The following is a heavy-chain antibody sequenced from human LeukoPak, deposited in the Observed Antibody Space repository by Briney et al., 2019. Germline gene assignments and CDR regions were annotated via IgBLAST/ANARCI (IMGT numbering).Heavy chain of an antibody. Sequence: GGSLRLSCAASGFTFSSYSMNWVRQAPGKGLEWVSSISSSSYIYYADSVKGRFTISRDNAKNSLYLQMNSLSAEDTAVYYCARSGIGQQTDVWGKGTTVTVSS. V-gene: IGHV3-21*01. D-gene: IGHD6-13*01. CDR2: ISSSSYI. J-gene: IGHJ6*04. CDR1: GFTFSSYS. CDR3: ARSGIGQQTDV.